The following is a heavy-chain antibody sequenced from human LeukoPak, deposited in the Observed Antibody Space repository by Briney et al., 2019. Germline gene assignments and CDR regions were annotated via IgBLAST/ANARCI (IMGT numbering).Heavy chain of an antibody. CDR1: GYSFTSYW. D-gene: IGHD6-13*01. V-gene: IGHV5-51*01. CDR2: IYPGDSDT. CDR3: ARLGIAAGTFDY. Sequence: GASLQISCKGSGYSFTSYWIGWVRPLPGKGLEWMGIIYPGDSDTRYSPSFQGQVTISADKSISTAYLQWSSLKASDTAMYYCARLGIAAGTFDYWGQGTLVTVSS. J-gene: IGHJ4*02.